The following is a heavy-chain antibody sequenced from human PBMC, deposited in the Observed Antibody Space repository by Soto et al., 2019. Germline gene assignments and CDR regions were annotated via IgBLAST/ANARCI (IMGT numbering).Heavy chain of an antibody. D-gene: IGHD3-3*01. CDR2: ISYDGSNK. CDR1: GFTFSSYA. Sequence: PGGSLRLSCAASGFTFSSYAMHWVRQAPGKGLEWVAVISYDGSNKYYADSVKGRFTISRDNSKNTLYLQMNSLRAEDTAVYYCAREGRPVLRFLEWLLSDAFAIWGHWPIVTVS. J-gene: IGHJ3*02. CDR3: AREGRPVLRFLEWLLSDAFAI. V-gene: IGHV3-30-3*01.